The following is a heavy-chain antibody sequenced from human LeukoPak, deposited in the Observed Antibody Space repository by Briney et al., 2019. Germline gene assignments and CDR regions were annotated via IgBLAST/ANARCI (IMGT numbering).Heavy chain of an antibody. Sequence: ASVKVSCKASGYTFTGYHMHWVRQAPGQGLEWMGWINPNSGGTNYAQKFQGRVTMTRDTSISTAYMELSRLRSDDTAVYYCASRGAYEEPYCSGGSCYGHGSRYFDYWGQGTLVTVSS. D-gene: IGHD2-15*01. J-gene: IGHJ4*02. CDR3: ASRGAYEEPYCSGGSCYGHGSRYFDY. CDR1: GYTFTGYH. CDR2: INPNSGGT. V-gene: IGHV1-2*02.